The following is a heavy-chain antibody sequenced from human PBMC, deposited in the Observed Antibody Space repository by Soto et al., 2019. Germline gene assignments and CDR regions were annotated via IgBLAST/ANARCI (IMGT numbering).Heavy chain of an antibody. Sequence: ASVKVSCKASGYTFTSYGISWVRQAPGQGLEWMGWISAYNGNTNYAQKLQGRVTMTTDTSTSTAYMELRSLRSDDTAVYYCARDGTRAYGEYHFDYWGQGTLVTVSS. D-gene: IGHD4-17*01. V-gene: IGHV1-18*01. CDR1: GYTFTSYG. CDR2: ISAYNGNT. CDR3: ARDGTRAYGEYHFDY. J-gene: IGHJ4*02.